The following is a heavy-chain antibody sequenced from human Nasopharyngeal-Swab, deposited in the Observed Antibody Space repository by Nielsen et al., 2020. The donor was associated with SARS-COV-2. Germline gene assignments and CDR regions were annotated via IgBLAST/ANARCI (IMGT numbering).Heavy chain of an antibody. CDR1: GYTFSSYW. Sequence: GESLKISCQGSGYTFSSYWIAWVRQMPGKGLEWMGMIYPSDSDTRYSPYFQGQVTMSVDKSTNTAYLRWSSLKASDTAMYYCARHGGFCSSTNCYGGWFDPWGQGTQVIVSS. CDR2: IYPSDSDT. CDR3: ARHGGFCSSTNCYGGWFDP. V-gene: IGHV5-51*01. D-gene: IGHD2-2*01. J-gene: IGHJ5*02.